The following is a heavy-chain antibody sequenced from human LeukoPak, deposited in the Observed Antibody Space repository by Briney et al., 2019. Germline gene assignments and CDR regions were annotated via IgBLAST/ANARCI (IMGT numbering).Heavy chain of an antibody. D-gene: IGHD1-26*01. J-gene: IGHJ6*04. CDR2: FYTSGST. Sequence: SETLSLTCSVSGGSVSSGRYYWTWIRQPAGKGLEWIGRFYTSGSTNYNPSLESRVTISIDTSKNQFSLELSSVTAADTAVYYCARETTLGPTSRMDVWGKGTTVTVSS. V-gene: IGHV4-61*02. CDR3: ARETTLGPTSRMDV. CDR1: GGSVSSGRYY.